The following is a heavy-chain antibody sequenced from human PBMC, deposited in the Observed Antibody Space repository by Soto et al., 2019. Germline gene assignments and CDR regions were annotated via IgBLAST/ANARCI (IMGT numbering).Heavy chain of an antibody. V-gene: IGHV3-23*01. Sequence: TGGSLRLSCAASGFTFSSYAMSWVRQAPGKGLEWVSTISGNDGSTYYADSVKGRFTISRDNSKNTLYLQMNRLRAEDTAVYYCSKDRVISATFWFDPWGQGTLVTVSS. CDR3: SKDRVISATFWFDP. D-gene: IGHD2-15*01. J-gene: IGHJ5*02. CDR2: ISGNDGST. CDR1: GFTFSSYA.